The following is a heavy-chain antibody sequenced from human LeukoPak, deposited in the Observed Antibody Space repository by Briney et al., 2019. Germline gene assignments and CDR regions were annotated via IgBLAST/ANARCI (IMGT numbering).Heavy chain of an antibody. CDR1: GXTFSSYA. CDR3: ARTHSSGYYRGFDY. J-gene: IGHJ4*02. CDR2: IFSSTM. V-gene: IGHV3-48*02. Sequence: QPGGSLRLSFAASGXTFSSYAMNWVRQAPGKGLEWISNIFSSTMYYADSVEGRFTISRDNAKNSLYLQMNSLRDEDTAVYYCARTHSSGYYRGFDYWGQGTLVTVSS. D-gene: IGHD3-22*01.